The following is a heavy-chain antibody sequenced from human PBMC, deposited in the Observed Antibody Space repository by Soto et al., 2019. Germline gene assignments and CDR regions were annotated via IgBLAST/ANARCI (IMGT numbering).Heavy chain of an antibody. CDR3: ARSFYYDSSGSFDP. CDR2: IYYSGST. J-gene: IGHJ5*02. D-gene: IGHD3-22*01. V-gene: IGHV4-30-4*01. Sequence: SETLSLTCTVSGGSISSGDYYWSWIRQPPGKGLEWIGYIYYSGSTYYNPSLKSRVTISVDTSKNQFSLKLSSVTAADTAVYYCARSFYYDSSGSFDPWGQGTLVTVSS. CDR1: GGSISSGDYY.